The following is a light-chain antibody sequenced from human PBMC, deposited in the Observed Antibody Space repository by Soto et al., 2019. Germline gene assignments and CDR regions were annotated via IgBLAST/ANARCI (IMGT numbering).Light chain of an antibody. V-gene: IGLV2-14*01. CDR3: AAWDDSLNGYV. Sequence: QSALTQPASVSGSPGQSITISCTGTSNDIGGYNYVSWLQQHPGEAPKLIIYEVSNRPSGVSNRFSGSKSGNTASLTITGLQPEDEASYYCAAWDDSLNGYVFGTGTKLTVL. CDR1: SNDIGGYNY. J-gene: IGLJ1*01. CDR2: EVS.